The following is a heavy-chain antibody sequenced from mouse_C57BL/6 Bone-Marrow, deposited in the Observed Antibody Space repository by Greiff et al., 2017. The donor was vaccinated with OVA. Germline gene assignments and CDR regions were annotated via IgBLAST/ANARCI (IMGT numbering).Heavy chain of an antibody. CDR1: GYTFTSYD. V-gene: IGHV1-85*01. CDR3: AREGAYYSNPYAMDY. CDR2: IYPRDGST. Sequence: QVQLQQSGPELVKPGASVKLSCKASGYTFTSYDINWVKQRPGQGLEWIGWIYPRDGSTKYNEKFKGKATLTVDTSSSTAYMELHSLTSEDSAVYFCAREGAYYSNPYAMDYWGQGTSVTVSS. J-gene: IGHJ4*01. D-gene: IGHD2-5*01.